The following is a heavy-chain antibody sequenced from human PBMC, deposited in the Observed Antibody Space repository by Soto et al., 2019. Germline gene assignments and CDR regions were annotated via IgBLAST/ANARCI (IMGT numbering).Heavy chain of an antibody. CDR3: AREGGIVVVPAATLCYYYYGMEV. Sequence: QVQLVQSGAEVKKPGSSVKVSCKASGGTFSSYAISWVRQAPGQGLEWMGGIIPIFGTANYAQKFQGRVTIPADESTSRAYMELSSLRSEDTGVYYCAREGGIVVVPAATLCYYYYGMEVWGHGTTVTVS. V-gene: IGHV1-69*01. CDR2: IIPIFGTA. D-gene: IGHD2-2*01. CDR1: GGTFSSYA. J-gene: IGHJ6*02.